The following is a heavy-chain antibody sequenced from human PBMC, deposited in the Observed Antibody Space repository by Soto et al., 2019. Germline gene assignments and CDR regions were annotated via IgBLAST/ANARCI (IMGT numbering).Heavy chain of an antibody. CDR3: ARGSDAYYDSSGCFVY. CDR1: GGSISSYY. CDR2: IYYSGST. D-gene: IGHD3-22*01. V-gene: IGHV4-59*06. Sequence: SETLSLTCTVSGGSISSYYWSWIRQHPGKGLEWIGYIYYSGSTYYNPSLKSRVTISVDTSKNQFSLKLSSVTAADTAVYYCARGSDAYYDSSGCFVYWGQGTLVTVSS. J-gene: IGHJ4*02.